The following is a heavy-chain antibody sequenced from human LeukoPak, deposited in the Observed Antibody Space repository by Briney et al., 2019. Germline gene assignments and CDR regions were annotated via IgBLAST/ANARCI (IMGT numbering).Heavy chain of an antibody. J-gene: IGHJ4*02. CDR3: GRDLSGWYGPDY. V-gene: IGHV3-21*04. D-gene: IGHD6-19*01. CDR2: ISSSSTDI. Sequence: GGSLRLSCAASGFTFSTYSMNWVRQAPGKGLEWVSSISSSSTDIYYGDSVKGRFAISRDNAKNSLYLQMNSLRAEDTALYYCGRDLSGWYGPDYWGQGTLVTVSS. CDR1: GFTFSTYS.